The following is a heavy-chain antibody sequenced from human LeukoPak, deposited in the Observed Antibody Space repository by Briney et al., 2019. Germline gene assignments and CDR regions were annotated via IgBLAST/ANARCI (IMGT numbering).Heavy chain of an antibody. D-gene: IGHD6-13*01. CDR2: INPNSGGT. J-gene: IGHJ4*02. Sequence: ASVKVSCKASGYTFTGYYMHWVRQAPGQGLEWMGWINPNSGGTNYAQKFQGRVTMTRDTSISTAYMELSRLRSDDTAVYYCARAAAGRKTFDYWGQGTLVTVSS. CDR3: ARAAAGRKTFDY. V-gene: IGHV1-2*02. CDR1: GYTFTGYY.